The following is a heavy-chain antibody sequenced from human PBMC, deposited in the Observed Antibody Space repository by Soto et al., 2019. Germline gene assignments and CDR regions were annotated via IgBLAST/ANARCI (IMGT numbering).Heavy chain of an antibody. CDR3: ARLYGLDALDF. J-gene: IGHJ3*01. V-gene: IGHV4-59*08. Sequence: PSETLSLTCTVSGGSISSYYWSWIRQPPGKGLEWIGYIFYSGSTNYNPSLKSRVTISVDTSKNQFSLKLSSVTAADTAVYYCARLYGLDALDFWGQGTMVTVSS. D-gene: IGHD3-16*02. CDR1: GGSISSYY. CDR2: IFYSGST.